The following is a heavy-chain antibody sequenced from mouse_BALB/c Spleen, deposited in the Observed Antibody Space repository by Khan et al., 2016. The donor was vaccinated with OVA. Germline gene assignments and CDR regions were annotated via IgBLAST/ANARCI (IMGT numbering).Heavy chain of an antibody. CDR1: GYSITSDYA. V-gene: IGHV3-2*02. J-gene: IGHJ2*01. CDR2: ISYSDNT. Sequence: EVQLQESGPGLVKPSQSLSLTCTVTGYSITSDYAWNWIRQFPGNKLESMCYISYSDNTKYNPSLKSRISITRDTSKNQFFLQLNPVTAEDTATYYCARIYGGDFDYWGQGTTVTVSS. CDR3: ARIYGGDFDY. D-gene: IGHD1-1*01.